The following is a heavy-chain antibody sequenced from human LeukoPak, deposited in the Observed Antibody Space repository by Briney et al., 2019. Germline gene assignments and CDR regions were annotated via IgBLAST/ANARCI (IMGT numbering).Heavy chain of an antibody. Sequence: PGGSLRLSCAASGFTFSSYGMHWVRQAPGKGLEWVAVIWYDGSNKYYADSVKGRFTISRDNSKNTLYLQMNSLRAEDTAVYYCATPLVSGAFDIWGQGTMVTVSS. D-gene: IGHD3-9*01. J-gene: IGHJ3*02. CDR1: GFTFSSYG. CDR2: IWYDGSNK. CDR3: ATPLVSGAFDI. V-gene: IGHV3-33*01.